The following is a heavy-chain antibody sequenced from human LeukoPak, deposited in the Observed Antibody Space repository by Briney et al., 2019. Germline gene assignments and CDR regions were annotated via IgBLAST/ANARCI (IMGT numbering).Heavy chain of an antibody. CDR2: ISSSGSTI. CDR1: GFTFSSYA. J-gene: IGHJ4*02. D-gene: IGHD3-22*01. V-gene: IGHV3-48*03. Sequence: PGGSLRLSCAASGFTFSSYAMSWVRQAPGKGLEWVSYISSSGSTIYYADSVKGRFTISRDNAKNSLYLQMNSLRAEDTAVYYCARDHHPHYYDSSGYYYGMDYWGQGTLVTVSS. CDR3: ARDHHPHYYDSSGYYYGMDY.